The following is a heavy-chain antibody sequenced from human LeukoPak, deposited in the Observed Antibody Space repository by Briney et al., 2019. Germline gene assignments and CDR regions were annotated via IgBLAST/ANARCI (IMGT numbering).Heavy chain of an antibody. J-gene: IGHJ4*02. D-gene: IGHD3-22*01. V-gene: IGHV1-2*02. CDR3: ARDSGVEYYYDSSGYTFDY. Sequence: ASATVSCKASGYTFTGYYMHWVRQAPGQGLEWMGWINPNSGGTNYAQKFQGRVTMTRDTSISTAYMELSRLRSDDTAVYYCARDSGVEYYYDSSGYTFDYWGQGTLVTVSS. CDR1: GYTFTGYY. CDR2: INPNSGGT.